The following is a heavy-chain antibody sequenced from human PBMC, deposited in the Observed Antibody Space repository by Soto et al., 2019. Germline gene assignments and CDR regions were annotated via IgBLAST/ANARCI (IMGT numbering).Heavy chain of an antibody. CDR3: AKVDVSTAGSFDY. J-gene: IGHJ4*02. D-gene: IGHD6-13*01. CDR2: INPSGDST. CDR1: GFTFSRHV. V-gene: IGHV3-23*01. Sequence: PGGSLRLSCVASGFTFSRHVLSWVRQSPGKGLEWVSTINPSGDSTFYADSVKGRFTISRDNSKNTVYLQMNSLSVGDTAVYLCAKVDVSTAGSFDYWGQGALVTVSS.